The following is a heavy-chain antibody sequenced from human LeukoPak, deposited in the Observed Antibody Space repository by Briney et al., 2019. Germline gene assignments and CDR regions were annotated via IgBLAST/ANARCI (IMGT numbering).Heavy chain of an antibody. D-gene: IGHD6-25*01. Sequence: SSETLSLTCTVSGGSISSSPYYWAWIRQPPGRGLEWIGSIYYRGNTYHNPSLKSRVTISVDTSNNQFPLSVISVTDADAAVYFCARPTTGPPTHGYDSWGQGILVTVAS. J-gene: IGHJ4*02. CDR3: ARPTTGPPTHGYDS. V-gene: IGHV4-39*01. CDR2: IYYRGNT. CDR1: GGSISSSPYY.